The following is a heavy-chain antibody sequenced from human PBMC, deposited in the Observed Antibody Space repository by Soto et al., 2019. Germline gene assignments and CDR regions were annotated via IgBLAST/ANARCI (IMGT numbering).Heavy chain of an antibody. J-gene: IGHJ3*02. D-gene: IGHD3-22*01. Sequence: EVQLLESGGGLVQPGGSLRLSCAASGFTFSSYAMSWVRQAPGKGLEWVSAISGSGGSTYYADSVKGRFTISRDKSKNTLYLEMNSLRAEDTAVYYCAKDLVAYYDSIGYFLAAFDIWGQGTMVTVSS. CDR1: GFTFSSYA. V-gene: IGHV3-23*01. CDR3: AKDLVAYYDSIGYFLAAFDI. CDR2: ISGSGGST.